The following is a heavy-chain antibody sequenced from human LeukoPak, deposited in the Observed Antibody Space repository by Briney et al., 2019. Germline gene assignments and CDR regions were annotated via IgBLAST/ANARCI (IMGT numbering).Heavy chain of an antibody. V-gene: IGHV3-21*01. CDR1: GFTFSSYS. J-gene: IGHJ4*02. CDR2: ISSSSSYI. CDR3: ARERTNIAAAGTAFHYFDY. Sequence: PGGSLRLSCAASGFTFSSYSMNWVRQAPGKGLEWVSSISSSSSYIYYADSVKGRFTISRDNAKNSLYLQMNSLRAEDTAVYHCARERTNIAAAGTAFHYFDYWGQGTLVTVSS. D-gene: IGHD6-13*01.